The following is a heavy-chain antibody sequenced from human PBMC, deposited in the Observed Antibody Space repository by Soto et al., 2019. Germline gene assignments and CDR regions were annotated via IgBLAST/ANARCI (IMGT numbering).Heavy chain of an antibody. Sequence: GGSLRLSCAASGFTFSSYSMNWVRQAPGKGLEWVSYISSSSSTIYYADSVKGRFTISRDNAKNSLYLQMNSLRAEDTAVYYYARSHCSSTSCLYYYYYYMDVWGKGTTVTVSS. CDR1: GFTFSSYS. V-gene: IGHV3-48*01. CDR2: ISSSSSTI. D-gene: IGHD2-2*01. CDR3: ARSHCSSTSCLYYYYYYMDV. J-gene: IGHJ6*03.